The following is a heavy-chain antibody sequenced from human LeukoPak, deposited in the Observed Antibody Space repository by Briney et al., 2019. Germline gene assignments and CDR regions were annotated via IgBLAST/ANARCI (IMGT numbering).Heavy chain of an antibody. Sequence: ASVKVSCKVSGYTLTELSMHWVRQAPGKGLEWMGGFDPEDGETIYAQKFQGRVTMTEDTSTDTAYMELSSPRSEDTAVYYCATGNYDFWSGSHFCYFDYWGQGTLVTVSS. V-gene: IGHV1-24*01. J-gene: IGHJ4*02. CDR2: FDPEDGET. CDR3: ATGNYDFWSGSHFCYFDY. D-gene: IGHD3-3*01. CDR1: GYTLTELS.